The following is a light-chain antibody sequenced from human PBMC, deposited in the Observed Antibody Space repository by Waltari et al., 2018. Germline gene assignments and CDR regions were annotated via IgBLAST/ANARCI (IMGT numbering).Light chain of an antibody. CDR2: EVS. J-gene: IGLJ3*02. CDR1: RTAVGGYNY. CDR3: SSYAGSKFWV. Sequence: QSALTQPPSASGSPGQSVTISCTGTRTAVGGYNYFSCFHQRPGKAPKVRIYEVSKRPSGVPDRFSGSKSGNTASLIVSGLQAEDEADYYCSSYAGSKFWVFGGGTKLTVL. V-gene: IGLV2-8*01.